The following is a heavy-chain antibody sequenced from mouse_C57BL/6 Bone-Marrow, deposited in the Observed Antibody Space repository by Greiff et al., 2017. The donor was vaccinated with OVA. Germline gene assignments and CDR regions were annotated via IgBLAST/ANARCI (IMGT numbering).Heavy chain of an antibody. Sequence: EVKLVESEGGLVQPGSSMKLSCTASGFTFSDYYMAWVRQVPEKGLEWVANINYDGSSTYYLDSLKSRFIISRDNAKNILYLQMSSLKSEDTATYYCARADYGSSAFDYWGQGTTLTVSS. V-gene: IGHV5-16*01. CDR1: GFTFSDYY. J-gene: IGHJ2*01. CDR2: INYDGSST. D-gene: IGHD1-1*01. CDR3: ARADYGSSAFDY.